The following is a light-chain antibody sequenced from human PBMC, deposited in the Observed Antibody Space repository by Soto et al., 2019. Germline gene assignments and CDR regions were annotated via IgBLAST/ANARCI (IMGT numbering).Light chain of an antibody. J-gene: IGKJ5*01. V-gene: IGKV3-20*01. CDR2: GAC. CDR1: QSVSSSY. Sequence: EIVLTQSPGTLSLSPGERATLSCRASQSVSSSYLAWYQQKPGQAPRLLIYGACRRANGIPDRFSGSGSGTDFTLTISRLEPEDFAVYYCQQYGSSPLVTFGQGTRLEIK. CDR3: QQYGSSPLVT.